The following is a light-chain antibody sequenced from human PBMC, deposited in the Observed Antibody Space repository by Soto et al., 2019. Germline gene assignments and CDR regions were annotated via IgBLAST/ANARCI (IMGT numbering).Light chain of an antibody. CDR3: QQYNSYPWT. Sequence: DIQMTHSPSTLSASVGDRVTITCRASQSISSWLAWYQQKPGKAPKLLIYKASSLESGVPSRFSGSGSGTEFTLTISSLQPDDFATYYCQQYNSYPWTFGQGTK. CDR2: KAS. V-gene: IGKV1-5*03. CDR1: QSISSW. J-gene: IGKJ1*01.